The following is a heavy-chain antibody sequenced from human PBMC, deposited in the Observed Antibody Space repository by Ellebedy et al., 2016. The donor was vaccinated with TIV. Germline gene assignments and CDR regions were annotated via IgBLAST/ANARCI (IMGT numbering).Heavy chain of an antibody. J-gene: IGHJ3*02. Sequence: AASVKVSCKPSGFTFSNSAVQWVRQARGQRLEWMGWIVVGRGNTNYAQTFQERVTITRDMSTSTAYMELSSLRSEDTAVYYCAAGFTIEVPGSIWGQGTMVTVSS. CDR3: AAGFTIEVPGSI. D-gene: IGHD6-19*01. CDR1: GFTFSNSA. CDR2: IVVGRGNT. V-gene: IGHV1-58*01.